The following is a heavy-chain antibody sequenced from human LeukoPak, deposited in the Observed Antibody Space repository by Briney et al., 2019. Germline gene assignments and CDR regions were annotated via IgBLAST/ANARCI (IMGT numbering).Heavy chain of an antibody. D-gene: IGHD7-27*01. Sequence: GGSLRLSCAASGFTFSSYSMSWVRQAPGKGLEWVSYLNGRSENINYADSVKGRFTISRDNAKNSLYLEMNSLRDEDTAVYYCARDLNWGFDHWGQGTLVTVSS. J-gene: IGHJ4*02. CDR2: LNGRSENI. CDR1: GFTFSSYS. V-gene: IGHV3-48*02. CDR3: ARDLNWGFDH.